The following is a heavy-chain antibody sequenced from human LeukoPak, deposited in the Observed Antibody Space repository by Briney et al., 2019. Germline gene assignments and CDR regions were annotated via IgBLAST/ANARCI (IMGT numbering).Heavy chain of an antibody. D-gene: IGHD3-10*01. CDR2: MNPNSGNT. CDR3: ATDLLTMVRGVIEGFDY. J-gene: IGHJ4*02. CDR1: GYTFTGYY. V-gene: IGHV1-8*03. Sequence: ASVKVSCKASGYTFTGYYMHWVRQAPGQGLEWMGWMNPNSGNTGYAQKFQGRVTIIRNTSISTACMELSSLRSEDTAVYYRATDLLTMVRGVIEGFDYWGQGTLVTVSS.